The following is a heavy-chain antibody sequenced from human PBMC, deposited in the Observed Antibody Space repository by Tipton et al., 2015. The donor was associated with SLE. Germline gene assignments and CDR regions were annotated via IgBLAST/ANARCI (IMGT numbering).Heavy chain of an antibody. Sequence: TLSLTCAVYGGSFSGYYWSWIRQPPGKGLEWIGEINYSGSTNYNPSLKNRVTTSVDTSKNQFSLKLSSVTAADTAVYYCARDFGVVSDAFDIWGQGTIVTVSS. CDR1: GGSFSGYY. CDR2: INYSGST. CDR3: ARDFGVVSDAFDI. J-gene: IGHJ3*02. D-gene: IGHD3-3*01. V-gene: IGHV4-34*01.